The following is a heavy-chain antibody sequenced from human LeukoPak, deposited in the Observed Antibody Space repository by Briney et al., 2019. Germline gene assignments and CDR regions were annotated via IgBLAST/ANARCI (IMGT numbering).Heavy chain of an antibody. J-gene: IGHJ4*02. CDR2: IKEDGRDI. Sequence: PGGSLRLSCAASQFSISYDWMHWVRQAPGKGLEWVASIKEDGRDIHYLDSVKGRFSISRDNAKNSLYLEMNTLRAEDTAVYCCVRGSGRFFGLWGQGSLVTVSS. CDR1: QFSISYDW. D-gene: IGHD6-19*01. CDR3: VRGSGRFFGL. V-gene: IGHV3-7*01.